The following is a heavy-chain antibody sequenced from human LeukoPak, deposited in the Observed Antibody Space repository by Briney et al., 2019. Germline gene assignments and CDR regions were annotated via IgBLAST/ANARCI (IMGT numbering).Heavy chain of an antibody. CDR2: ISSASNTI. V-gene: IGHV3-48*01. Sequence: GGSLRLSCAASGFTFSSYSMNWVRQAPGKGLEWISYISSASNTIYYADSVKGRFTISRDNAKNSVCLQMNSLRAEDTAMYYCARGPVWSGYYNIDYWGQGTLVTVSS. CDR1: GFTFSSYS. D-gene: IGHD3-3*01. CDR3: ARGPVWSGYYNIDY. J-gene: IGHJ4*02.